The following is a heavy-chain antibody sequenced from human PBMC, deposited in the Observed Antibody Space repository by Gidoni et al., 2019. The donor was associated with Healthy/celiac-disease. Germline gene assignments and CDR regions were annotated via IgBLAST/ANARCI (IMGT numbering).Heavy chain of an antibody. J-gene: IGHJ4*02. D-gene: IGHD1-26*01. CDR1: GFTFSSYS. CDR3: ARERGDHSGRPGRYFDY. Sequence: EVQLVASGGGLVKPGGSLRLSCAASGFTFSSYSMNWVRKAPGKGLEWVSSISSSSSYINYADSVKGRFTISRDNAKNSLYLQMNSLRAEDTAVYYCARERGDHSGRPGRYFDYWGQGTLVTVSS. V-gene: IGHV3-21*01. CDR2: ISSSSSYI.